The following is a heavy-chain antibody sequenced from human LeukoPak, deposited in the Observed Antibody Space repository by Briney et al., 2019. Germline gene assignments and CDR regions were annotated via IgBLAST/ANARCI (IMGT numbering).Heavy chain of an antibody. CDR3: ARRCSSTSCHGFDY. Sequence: PGESLRLSCAAYGFTFSSYWMSWVRQAPGKGLEWVANIKQDGSEKYYVDSVKGRFTISRDNAKNSLYLQMNSLRAEDTAVYYCARRCSSTSCHGFDYWGQGTLVTVSS. CDR2: IKQDGSEK. CDR1: GFTFSSYW. V-gene: IGHV3-7*01. D-gene: IGHD2-2*01. J-gene: IGHJ4*02.